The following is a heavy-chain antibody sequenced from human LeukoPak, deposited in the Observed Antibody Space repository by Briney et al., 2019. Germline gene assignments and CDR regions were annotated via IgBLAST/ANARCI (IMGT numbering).Heavy chain of an antibody. D-gene: IGHD5-18*01. Sequence: ASVKVSCKASGYTFGAYYMYWVRQAPGQGLEWMGWISAYNGNTNYAQKLQGRVTMTTDTSTSTAYMELRSLRSDDTAVYYCARVTAMVNDAFDIWGQGTMVTVSS. CDR1: GYTFGAYY. V-gene: IGHV1-18*04. CDR2: ISAYNGNT. CDR3: ARVTAMVNDAFDI. J-gene: IGHJ3*02.